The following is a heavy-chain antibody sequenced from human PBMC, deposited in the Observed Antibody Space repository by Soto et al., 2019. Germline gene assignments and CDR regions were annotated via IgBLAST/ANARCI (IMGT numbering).Heavy chain of an antibody. CDR1: GGTFTTSS. CDR2: IIPIFSKT. D-gene: IGHD7-27*01. Sequence: QVQLVQSGAEVKEPGSSVKVSCKTSGGTFTTSSFVWVRQGPGQGLEWMGGIIPIFSKTNLAPKFQGRVTFTADESTRTVYMELSSLRSEDTAIYYCATDVVRSTGGDSWGKGTLVTVSS. CDR3: ATDVVRSTGGDS. V-gene: IGHV1-69*01. J-gene: IGHJ4*02.